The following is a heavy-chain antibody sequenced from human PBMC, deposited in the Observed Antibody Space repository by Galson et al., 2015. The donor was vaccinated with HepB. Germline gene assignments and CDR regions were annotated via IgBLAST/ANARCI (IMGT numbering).Heavy chain of an antibody. Sequence: CAISGDSVSSHNAAWNWIRQSPSRGLEWLGRKYYRSKWYKEYAISVKSRITINPDTSKNQFSLQLDSVTPEDTAVYYCARSSGYFDYWGQGTLVTVSS. D-gene: IGHD3-10*01. CDR1: GDSVSSHNAA. CDR3: ARSSGYFDY. V-gene: IGHV6-1*01. CDR2: KYYRSKWYK. J-gene: IGHJ4*02.